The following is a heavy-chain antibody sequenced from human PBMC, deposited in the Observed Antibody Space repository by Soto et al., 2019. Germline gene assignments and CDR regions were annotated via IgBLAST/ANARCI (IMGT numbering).Heavy chain of an antibody. CDR1: GYTFNLYG. J-gene: IGHJ1*01. Sequence: QVHLIQSGAEVKKPGDSVKVSCKASGYTFNLYGITWLRQAPGQGLEWMGWIIAYTGNTNYTHKLQGRVTMTTDTXTXTAYMELRSLRSDDTAIYYCARGSFSSSEEPRYFQHWGQGTLVTVSS. D-gene: IGHD6-6*01. CDR3: ARGSFSSSEEPRYFQH. V-gene: IGHV1-18*01. CDR2: IIAYTGNT.